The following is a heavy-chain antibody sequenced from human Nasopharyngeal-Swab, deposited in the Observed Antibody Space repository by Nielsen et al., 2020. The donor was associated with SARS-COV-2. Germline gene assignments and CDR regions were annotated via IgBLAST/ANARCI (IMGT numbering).Heavy chain of an antibody. CDR3: ARALYDFWSGYYTENYGMDV. CDR1: GYTFTSYA. CDR2: ISAYNGNT. V-gene: IGHV1-18*01. J-gene: IGHJ6*02. D-gene: IGHD3-3*01. Sequence: ASVKVSCKASGYTFTSYAMHWVRQAPGQRLEWMGWISAYNGNTNYAQKLQGRVTMTTDTSTSTAYMELRSLRSDDTAVYYCARALYDFWSGYYTENYGMDVWGQGTTVTVSS.